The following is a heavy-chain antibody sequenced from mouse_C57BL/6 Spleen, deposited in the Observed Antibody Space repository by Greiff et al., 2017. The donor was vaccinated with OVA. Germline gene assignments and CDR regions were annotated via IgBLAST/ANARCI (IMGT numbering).Heavy chain of an antibody. D-gene: IGHD2-5*01. J-gene: IGHJ2*01. CDR1: GFTFSSYA. Sequence: KLVESGEGLVKPGGSLKLSCAASGFTFSSYAMSWVRQTPEKRLEWVAYISSGGDYIYYADTVKGRFTISRDNARNTLYLQMSSLKSEDTAMYYCTRDDSNFDYWGQGTTLTVSS. CDR3: TRDDSNFDY. V-gene: IGHV5-9-1*02. CDR2: ISSGGDYI.